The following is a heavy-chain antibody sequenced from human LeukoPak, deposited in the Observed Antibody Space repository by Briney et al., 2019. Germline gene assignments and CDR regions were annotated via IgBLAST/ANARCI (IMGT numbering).Heavy chain of an antibody. CDR1: GYTFTSYA. CDR3: ARGGSYDFWSGYYPPV. CDR2: INTNTGNP. D-gene: IGHD3-3*01. V-gene: IGHV7-4-1*02. Sequence: ASVKVSCKASGYTFTSYAMNWVRQAPGRGLEWMGWINTNTGNPTYAQGFTGRFVFSLDTSVSTAYLQISSLKAEDTAVYYCARGGSYDFWSGYYPPVWGQGTTVTVSS. J-gene: IGHJ6*02.